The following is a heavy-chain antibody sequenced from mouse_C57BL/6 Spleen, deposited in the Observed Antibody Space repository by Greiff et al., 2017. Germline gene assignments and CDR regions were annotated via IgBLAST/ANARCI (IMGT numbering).Heavy chain of an antibody. D-gene: IGHD1-1*01. CDR2: IHPNSGST. V-gene: IGHV1-64*01. Sequence: QVQLQQPGAELVKPGASVKLSCKASGYTFTSYWMHWVKQRPGQGLEWIGMIHPNSGSTNYNEKFKSKATLTVAKSSSTAYMQLSSLTSEDAAVYYCARRATTVPYWYFDVWGTGTTVTVSS. J-gene: IGHJ1*03. CDR3: ARRATTVPYWYFDV. CDR1: GYTFTSYW.